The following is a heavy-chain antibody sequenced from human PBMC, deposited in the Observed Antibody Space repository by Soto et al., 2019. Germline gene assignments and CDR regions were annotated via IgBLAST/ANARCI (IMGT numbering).Heavy chain of an antibody. CDR1: GGSISSSSYY. CDR2: IYYSGST. J-gene: IGHJ4*02. V-gene: IGHV4-39*01. CDR3: ARRSLNYYDSSGYRSRTFDY. Sequence: QLQLQESGPGLVKPSETLSLTCTVSGGSISSSSYYWGWIRQPPGKGLEWIGSIYYSGSTYYNPSLKHRVAISVDTAKNQFSLKLSSVTGADTAVYYCARRSLNYYDSSGYRSRTFDYWGQGTLVTVSS. D-gene: IGHD3-22*01.